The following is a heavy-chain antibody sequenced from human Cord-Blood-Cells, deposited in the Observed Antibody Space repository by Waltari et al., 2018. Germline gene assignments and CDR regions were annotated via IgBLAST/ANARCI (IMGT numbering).Heavy chain of an antibody. V-gene: IGHV4-34*01. J-gene: IGHJ6*02. CDR2: INHSGRT. CDR1: GGSFSGYY. CDR3: ARGSVVVPAAIRFHYYYGMDV. D-gene: IGHD2-2*02. Sequence: QVQLQQWGAGLLKPSETLSLTCAVYGGSFSGYYWSWIRQPPGTGLAWIGEINHSGRTNYNPSLKSRATISVDTSKNQFSLKLSSVTAADTAVYYCARGSVVVPAAIRFHYYYGMDVWGQGTTVTVSS.